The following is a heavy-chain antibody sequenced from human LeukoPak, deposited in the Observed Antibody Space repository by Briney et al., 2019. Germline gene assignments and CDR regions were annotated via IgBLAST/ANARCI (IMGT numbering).Heavy chain of an antibody. CDR2: ISYSGST. CDR3: ARYVWGSYPTFEDC. D-gene: IGHD3-16*02. CDR1: GGSISSYY. Sequence: SETLSLTCTVSGGSISSYYWSWIRQPPGKGLEWIGYISYSGSTNYNSSLKSRVTISVDTSKNQFSLKLSSVTAADTAVYYCARYVWGSYPTFEDCWGQGTLVTVSS. V-gene: IGHV4-59*01. J-gene: IGHJ4*02.